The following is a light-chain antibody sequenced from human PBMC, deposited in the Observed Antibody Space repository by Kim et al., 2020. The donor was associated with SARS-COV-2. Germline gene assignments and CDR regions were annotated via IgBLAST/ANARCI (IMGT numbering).Light chain of an antibody. CDR3: QQYDTRPPVT. J-gene: IGKJ4*01. CDR1: QDIGNY. CDR2: DAS. Sequence: SVGDRVTITCQASQDIGNYLNWYQQKPGKPPKLLIYDASNLETGVPTRFSGSGSGTDFALTISSLQPEDIATYYCQQYDTRPPVTFGGGTKVDIK. V-gene: IGKV1-33*01.